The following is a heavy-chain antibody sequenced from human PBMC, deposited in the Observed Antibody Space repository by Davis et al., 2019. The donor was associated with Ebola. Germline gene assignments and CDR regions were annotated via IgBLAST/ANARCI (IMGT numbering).Heavy chain of an antibody. Sequence: PGGSLRLSCAASGFTFSNAWMSWVRQAPGKGLEWVGFIRSKAYGGTTEYAASVKGRFTISRDDSKSIAYLQMNNLKTEDTAVYYCTRDFDFWSGYYGPYWGQGTLVTVSS. CDR1: GFTFSNAW. CDR3: TRDFDFWSGYYGPY. CDR2: IRSKAYGGTT. J-gene: IGHJ4*02. D-gene: IGHD3-3*01. V-gene: IGHV3-49*04.